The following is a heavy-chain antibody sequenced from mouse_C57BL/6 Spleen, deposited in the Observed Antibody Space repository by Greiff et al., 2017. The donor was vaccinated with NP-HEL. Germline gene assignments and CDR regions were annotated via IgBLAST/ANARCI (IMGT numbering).Heavy chain of an antibody. V-gene: IGHV1-74*01. CDR2: IHPSDSDT. CDR1: GYTFTSYW. CDR3: AIGRGYDYDWFAY. J-gene: IGHJ3*01. Sequence: VQLQQSGAELVKPGASVKVSCKASGYTFTSYWMHWVKQRPGQGLEWIGRIHPSDSDTNYNQKFKGKATLTVDKSSSTAYMQLSSLTSEDSAVYYCAIGRGYDYDWFAYWGQGTLVTVSA. D-gene: IGHD2-4*01.